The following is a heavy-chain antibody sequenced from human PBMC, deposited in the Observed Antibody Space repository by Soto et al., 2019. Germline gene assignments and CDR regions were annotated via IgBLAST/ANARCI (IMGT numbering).Heavy chain of an antibody. J-gene: IGHJ3*02. V-gene: IGHV1-3*01. D-gene: IGHD2-21*01. CDR3: ARDGGDGYNRGAFDI. Sequence: ASVKVSCKASGYTFTSYAMHWVRQAPGQRLEWMGWINAGNGNTNYAQKFQGRVTITADESTSTAYMELSSLRSEDTAVYYCARDGGDGYNRGAFDIWGQGTMVTVSS. CDR2: INAGNGNT. CDR1: GYTFTSYA.